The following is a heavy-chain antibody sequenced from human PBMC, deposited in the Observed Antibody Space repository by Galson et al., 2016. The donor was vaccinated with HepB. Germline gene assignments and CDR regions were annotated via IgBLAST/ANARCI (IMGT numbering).Heavy chain of an antibody. D-gene: IGHD2-2*03. CDR2: ISYDGSDK. CDR1: GFTFSSYA. V-gene: IGHV3-30-3*01. Sequence: SLRLSCAASGFTFSSYAIHWVRQAPGKGLEWVAVISYDGSDKYYADSVQGRFSISRDNYKNTVDLQMNSLRAEDTAIYFCARDGYCTSTSCLDVEGDYYYYGMDDWGQGTTVTVSS. J-gene: IGHJ6*02. CDR3: ARDGYCTSTSCLDVEGDYYYYGMDD.